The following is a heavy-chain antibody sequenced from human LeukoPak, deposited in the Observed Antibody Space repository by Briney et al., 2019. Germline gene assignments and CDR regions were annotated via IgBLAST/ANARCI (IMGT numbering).Heavy chain of an antibody. D-gene: IGHD2-15*01. CDR1: GYTFTGYY. V-gene: IGHV1-2*02. CDR3: ARLGPVVVAATVDY. J-gene: IGHJ4*02. Sequence: ASVKVSCKTSGYTFTGYYMHWVRQAPGQGLEWMGWINPNSGGTNYAQKFQGRVTMTRDTSISTAYMELSRLRSDDTAVYYCARLGPVVVAATVDYWGQGTLVTVSS. CDR2: INPNSGGT.